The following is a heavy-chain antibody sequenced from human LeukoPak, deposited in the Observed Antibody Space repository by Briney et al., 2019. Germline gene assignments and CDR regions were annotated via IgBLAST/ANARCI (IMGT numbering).Heavy chain of an antibody. CDR2: IRYDGSNK. V-gene: IGHV3-30*02. CDR1: GFTFSSYG. Sequence: GGSLRLSCAASGFTFSSYGMHWVRQAPGKGLEWVAFIRYDGSNKYYADSVKGRFTISRDNSKNTLYLQMNSLRAEDTAVYYCPKGLEQLVPFGFDPWGQGTLVTVSS. D-gene: IGHD6-6*01. CDR3: PKGLEQLVPFGFDP. J-gene: IGHJ5*02.